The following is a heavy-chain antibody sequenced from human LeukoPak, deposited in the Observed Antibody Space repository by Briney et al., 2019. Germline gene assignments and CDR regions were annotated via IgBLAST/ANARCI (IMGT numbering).Heavy chain of an antibody. Sequence: PSETLSLTCTVSGGSMSPYYWSWIRQPPGKGLEWIGYIYYSGNTNYNPSLKSRVTIYVDTSKNQFSLKLSSVTAADTAVYYCARVPGVTTSGYFDYWGQGTLVTVSS. CDR2: IYYSGNT. D-gene: IGHD4-17*01. J-gene: IGHJ4*02. CDR1: GGSMSPYY. V-gene: IGHV4-59*01. CDR3: ARVPGVTTSGYFDY.